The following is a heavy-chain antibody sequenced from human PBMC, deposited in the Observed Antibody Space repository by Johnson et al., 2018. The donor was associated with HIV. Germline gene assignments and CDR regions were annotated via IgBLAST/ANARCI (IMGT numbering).Heavy chain of an antibody. CDR1: GFSFIDYA. Sequence: VQLVESGGGLVRPGGSLRLSCVASGFSFIDYAMIWVRQAPGKGLEWVSFISGGEDDTYYADSVKGRFTISIDNSKTTLYLQMNSLRDEDTAVYYCANSLLLDAFNIWGQGTMVTVSS. CDR3: ANSLLLDAFNI. CDR2: ISGGEDDT. J-gene: IGHJ3*02. V-gene: IGHV3-23*04.